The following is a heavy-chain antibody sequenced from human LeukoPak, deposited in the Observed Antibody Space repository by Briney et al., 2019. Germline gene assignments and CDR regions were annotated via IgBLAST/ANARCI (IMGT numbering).Heavy chain of an antibody. J-gene: IGHJ5*02. CDR2: INPNSGGT. D-gene: IGHD3-3*01. CDR1: GCTFTGYY. V-gene: IGHV1-2*02. CDR3: ARVDFWSGYYHNWFDP. Sequence: ASVKVSCKASGCTFTGYYMHWVRQAPGQGLEWMGWINPNSGGTNYAQKFQGRVTMTRDTSISTAYMELSRLRSDDTAVYYCARVDFWSGYYHNWFDPWGQGTLVTVSS.